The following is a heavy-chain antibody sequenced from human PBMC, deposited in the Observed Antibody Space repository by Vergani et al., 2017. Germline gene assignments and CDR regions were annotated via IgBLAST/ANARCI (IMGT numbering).Heavy chain of an antibody. CDR2: ISGSGGST. CDR1: GFTFSSYA. J-gene: IGHJ4*02. Sequence: EVQLVETGGGLVQPGGSLRLSCAASGFTFSSYAMSWVRQAPGKGLEWVSAISGSGGSTYYADSVKGRFTISRDNSKNTLYLQMNSLRAEDTAVYYCAKDHELFRPSTIAARAAKYYFDYWGQGTLVTVSS. CDR3: AKDHELFRPSTIAARAAKYYFDY. D-gene: IGHD6-6*01. V-gene: IGHV3-23*04.